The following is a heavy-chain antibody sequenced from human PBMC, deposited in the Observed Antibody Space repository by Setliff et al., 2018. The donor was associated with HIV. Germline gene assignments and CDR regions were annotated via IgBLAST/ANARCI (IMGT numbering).Heavy chain of an antibody. CDR1: GYTFTSYY. Sequence: GASVKVSCKASGYTFTSYYMHWVRQAPGQGLEWMGIINPSGGSTSHAQKFQGRVNMTRDTSTSTVHMEVSSLRSEDTAVYYCAREGSFVPAAPLGNGNRILDFWGQGTLVTVSS. V-gene: IGHV1-46*01. CDR2: INPSGGST. D-gene: IGHD2-2*01. CDR3: AREGSFVPAAPLGNGNRILDF. J-gene: IGHJ4*02.